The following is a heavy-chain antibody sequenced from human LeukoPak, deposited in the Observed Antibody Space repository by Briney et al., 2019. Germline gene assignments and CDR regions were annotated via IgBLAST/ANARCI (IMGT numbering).Heavy chain of an antibody. CDR3: ARESEVYAMVY. CDR1: GYTFTIYA. D-gene: IGHD2-8*01. Sequence: ASVKVSCKASGYTFTIYAKNWVRQAPGQGLEWMGWINTNTGNPTYAQGFTGRFVFSLDTSVSTAYLQISSLKAEDTAVYYCARESEVYAMVYWGQGTLVTVSS. CDR2: INTNTGNP. V-gene: IGHV7-4-1*02. J-gene: IGHJ4*02.